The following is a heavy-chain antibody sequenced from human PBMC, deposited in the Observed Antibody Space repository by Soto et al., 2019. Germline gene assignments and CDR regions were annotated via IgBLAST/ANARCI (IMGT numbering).Heavy chain of an antibody. CDR3: ARSAWPPSNDAFDI. J-gene: IGHJ3*02. V-gene: IGHV3-7*01. CDR2: IKQDGSEK. CDR1: GFTFSSYW. Sequence: GGSLRLSCAASGFTFSSYWMSWVRQAPGKGLEWVANIKQDGSEKYYVDSVKGRFTISRDNAKNSLYLQMNSLRAEDTAVYYCARSAWPPSNDAFDIWGQGTMVTVS.